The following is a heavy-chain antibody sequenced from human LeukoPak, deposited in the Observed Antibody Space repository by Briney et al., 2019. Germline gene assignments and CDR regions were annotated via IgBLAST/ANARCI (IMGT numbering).Heavy chain of an antibody. CDR3: AKDYSKDYYYLDV. J-gene: IGHJ6*03. D-gene: IGHD4-11*01. CDR1: EFTLSSYG. V-gene: IGHV3-30*02. CDR2: IKYDGSNT. Sequence: GRSLRLSCVASEFTLSSYGMHWVRQAPGKGLEWVSFIKYDGSNTFYVDSVKGRFTISRDNAKNTLYLQMNSLRGEDTAVYYCAKDYSKDYYYLDVWGMGTTVTVSS.